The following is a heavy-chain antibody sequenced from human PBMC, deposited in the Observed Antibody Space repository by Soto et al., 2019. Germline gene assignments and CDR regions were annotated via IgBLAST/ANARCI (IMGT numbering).Heavy chain of an antibody. CDR3: ARMRYGSGTFSKYYFDS. D-gene: IGHD3-10*01. J-gene: IGHJ4*02. CDR2: IKQDGSEK. CDR1: GFTFSSYW. Sequence: GGSLRLSCAASGFTFSSYWMTWVRQAPGKGLEWVANIKQDGSEKYYEDSVKGRFTISRDNAKNSLYLQMNSLRAEDTAVYYCARMRYGSGTFSKYYFDSWGQGTLVTVSS. V-gene: IGHV3-7*01.